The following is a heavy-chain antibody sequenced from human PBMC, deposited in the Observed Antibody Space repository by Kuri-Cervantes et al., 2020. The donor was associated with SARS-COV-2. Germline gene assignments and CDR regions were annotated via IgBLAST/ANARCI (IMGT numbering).Heavy chain of an antibody. Sequence: DSGKVSCKVSGYTLTELSMHWVRQAPGKGLEWMGGFDPEDGETIYAQKFQGRVTITTDESTSTAYMELSSLRSEDTAVYYCARWDDFWSGDDAFDIWGQGTMVTVSS. J-gene: IGHJ3*02. D-gene: IGHD3-3*01. CDR2: FDPEDGET. V-gene: IGHV1-24*01. CDR3: ARWDDFWSGDDAFDI. CDR1: GYTLTELS.